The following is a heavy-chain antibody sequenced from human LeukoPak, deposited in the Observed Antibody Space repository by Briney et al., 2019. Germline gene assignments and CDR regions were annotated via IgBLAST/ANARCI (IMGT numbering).Heavy chain of an antibody. J-gene: IGHJ6*02. V-gene: IGHV1-18*04. Sequence: ASVKVSCKASGNTFGGTHMHWVRQAPGQGLEWMGWISAYNGNTNYAQKLQGRVIMTTDTSTSTAYMELRSLRSDDTAVYYCARVRLAAAEHYYGMDVWGQGTTVTVSS. D-gene: IGHD6-13*01. CDR1: GNTFGGTH. CDR2: ISAYNGNT. CDR3: ARVRLAAAEHYYGMDV.